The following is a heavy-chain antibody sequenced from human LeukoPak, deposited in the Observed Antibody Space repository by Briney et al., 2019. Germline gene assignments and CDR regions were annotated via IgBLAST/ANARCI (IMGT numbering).Heavy chain of an antibody. Sequence: ASVKVSCKASGYTFTGYYIHWVRQAPGQGLEWMGWINPNSGSTNYAQKFQGWVTMTRDTSISTAYMELSRLKSDDTAVYYCARGDIVIVPAAPPGYYYYYMDVWGKGTTVTVSS. J-gene: IGHJ6*03. CDR1: GYTFTGYY. V-gene: IGHV1-2*04. D-gene: IGHD2-2*01. CDR2: INPNSGST. CDR3: ARGDIVIVPAAPPGYYYYYMDV.